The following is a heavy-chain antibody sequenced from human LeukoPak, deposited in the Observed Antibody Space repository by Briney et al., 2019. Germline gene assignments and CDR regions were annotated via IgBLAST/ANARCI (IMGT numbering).Heavy chain of an antibody. CDR2: IIPIFGTA. Sequence: GASVKVSCKASGGTFSSYAISWVRQAPGQGLEWMGGIIPIFGTANYAQKFQGRVTITTDESTSTAYMELRSLRSEDTAVYYCASPGAAAGLDYWGQGTLVTVSS. D-gene: IGHD6-13*01. V-gene: IGHV1-69*05. J-gene: IGHJ4*02. CDR3: ASPGAAAGLDY. CDR1: GGTFSSYA.